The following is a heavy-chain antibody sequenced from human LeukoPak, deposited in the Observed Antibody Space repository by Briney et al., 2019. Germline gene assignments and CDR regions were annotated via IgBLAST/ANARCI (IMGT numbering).Heavy chain of an antibody. Sequence: GRSLRLSCEASGFTFTSYAMHWVRQAPGKGLEWVAVISYNGGNKYYADSVKGRFTISRDNSKNTLYLQMNSLRAEDTAVYYCAKTTRITKYYFDYWGQGTLVTVSS. J-gene: IGHJ4*02. CDR1: GFTFTSYA. D-gene: IGHD3-10*01. CDR3: AKTTRITKYYFDY. CDR2: ISYNGGNK. V-gene: IGHV3-30-3*01.